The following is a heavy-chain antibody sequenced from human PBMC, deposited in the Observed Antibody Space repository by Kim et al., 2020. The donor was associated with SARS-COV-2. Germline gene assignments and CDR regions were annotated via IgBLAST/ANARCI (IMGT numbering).Heavy chain of an antibody. CDR2: IYHSGST. V-gene: IGHV4-4*02. J-gene: IGHJ4*02. Sequence: SETLSLTCAVSGGSISSSNWWSWVRQPPGKGLEWIGEIYHSGSTNYNPSLKSRVTISVDKSKNQFSLKLSSVTAAETAVYYCASYSSSWSKAHVLRVAYWGQGTLVTVSS. D-gene: IGHD6-13*01. CDR1: GGSISSSNW. CDR3: ASYSSSWSKAHVLRVAY.